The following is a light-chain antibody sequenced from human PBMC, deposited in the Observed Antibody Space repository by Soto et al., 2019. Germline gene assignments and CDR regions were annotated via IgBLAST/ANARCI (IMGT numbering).Light chain of an antibody. CDR2: SND. V-gene: IGLV1-44*01. CDR1: KSNIGDNP. CDR3: ATWDDILNVWV. J-gene: IGLJ3*02. Sequence: QSVLTQPPSASGTPGQRVIISCSGSKSNIGDNPVNWFQQFPGTAPKLLIFSNDERPSGVPERFSGSKSGASASLAISGLQSDDEADYYCATWDDILNVWVFGGGTKLTVL.